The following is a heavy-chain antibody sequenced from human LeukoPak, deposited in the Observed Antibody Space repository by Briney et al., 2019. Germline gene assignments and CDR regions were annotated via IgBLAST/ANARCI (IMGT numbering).Heavy chain of an antibody. J-gene: IGHJ4*02. CDR2: IHYSGST. D-gene: IGHD6-19*01. Sequence: PSETLSLTCTVSGGTISSYYWNWIRQPPGKGLEWIGYIHYSGSTKYNPSLKSRVTISVDTSKNQFSLKLSSVTAADTAVYYCARWKSSVWAFGYWGQGTLVIGSS. V-gene: IGHV4-59*08. CDR1: GGTISSYY. CDR3: ARWKSSVWAFGY.